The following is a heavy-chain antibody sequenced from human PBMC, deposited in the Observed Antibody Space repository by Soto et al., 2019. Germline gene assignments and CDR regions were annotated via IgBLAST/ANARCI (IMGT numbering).Heavy chain of an antibody. D-gene: IGHD1-1*01. V-gene: IGHV4-30-4*01. CDR3: ARDLWVEPELYYYGMDV. Sequence: SETLSLTCTVSGDSISSADYYWSWIRQTPGKGLEWIGHIFYSGTTYYNPSLKSRLTISVDTSKNHFSLRLTSVTAADTAVYYCARDLWVEPELYYYGMDVWGQGTKVT. CDR2: IFYSGTT. J-gene: IGHJ6*02. CDR1: GDSISSADYY.